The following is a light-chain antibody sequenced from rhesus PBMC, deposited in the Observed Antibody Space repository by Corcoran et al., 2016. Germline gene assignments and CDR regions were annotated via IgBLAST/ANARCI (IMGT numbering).Light chain of an antibody. V-gene: IGKV1-43*02. CDR3: LQYNSDPYS. CDR1: QGIHTF. Sequence: DIQMTQSPSSLSASVGDRVTITCRASQGIHTFLNWYQQKQGKPPKRLIYGASSLDSGVPSRFSGSGSGTDFTLTLSSLPPEYFATYNFLQYNSDPYSFGQGTKIEIK. CDR2: GAS. J-gene: IGKJ2*01.